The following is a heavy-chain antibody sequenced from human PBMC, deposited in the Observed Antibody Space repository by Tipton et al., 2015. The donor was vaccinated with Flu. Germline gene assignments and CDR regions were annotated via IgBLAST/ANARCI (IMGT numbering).Heavy chain of an antibody. J-gene: IGHJ6*02. CDR1: GFSFSSYG. CDR2: ISWDGGST. D-gene: IGHD1-26*01. V-gene: IGHV3-43D*03. Sequence: SLRLSCAASGFSFSSYGMHWVRQAPGKGLEWVSVISWDGGSTFYADSVRGRFTVSRDNSENSLYLQMSSLRAEDTALYYCATEVAWQGGGYYGMDVWGQGTTVTVSS. CDR3: ATEVAWQGGGYYGMDV.